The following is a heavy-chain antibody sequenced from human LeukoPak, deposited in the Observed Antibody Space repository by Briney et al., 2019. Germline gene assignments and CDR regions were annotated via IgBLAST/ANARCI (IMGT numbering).Heavy chain of an antibody. CDR1: GYTFTSYD. V-gene: IGHV1-8*01. CDR3: ARPPAPAPQQPNPYYGMDV. J-gene: IGHJ6*02. D-gene: IGHD6-13*01. Sequence: ASVKVSCKASGYTFTSYDINWVRQATGQGLEWMGWMNPNSGNTGYAQKFQGRVTMTRNTSISTAYMELSSLRSEDTAVYYCARPPAPAPQQPNPYYGMDVWGQGTTVTVSS. CDR2: MNPNSGNT.